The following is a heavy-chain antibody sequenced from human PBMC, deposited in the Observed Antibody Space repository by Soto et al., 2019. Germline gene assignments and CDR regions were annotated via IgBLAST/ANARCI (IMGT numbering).Heavy chain of an antibody. CDR2: LYDVDGS. J-gene: IGHJ3*01. V-gene: IGHV3-53*01. CDR1: GLTISGKKY. D-gene: IGHD1-1*01. CDR3: ATWHEREHAYDV. Sequence: EGSVRLSCAAFGLTISGKKYVAWVRQAPGKGLEWVSGLYDVDGSFYADSVRGRFTTSSDSSKTTVYLQMNDLRPDDTAVYYCATWHEREHAYDVWGQGTTVTVSS.